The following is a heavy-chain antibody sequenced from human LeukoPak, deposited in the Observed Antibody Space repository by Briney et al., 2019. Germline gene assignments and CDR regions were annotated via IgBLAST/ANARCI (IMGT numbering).Heavy chain of an antibody. CDR1: GFTFSSYW. CDR3: ARVNYGSGSPTFDY. J-gene: IGHJ4*02. CDR2: IKQDGSEK. V-gene: IGHV3-7*01. Sequence: PGGSLRLSCAASGFTFSSYWMSWVRQAPGKGLEWVANIKQDGSEKYYVDSVKGRFTISRDNAKNSLYLQMNSLRAEDTAVYYCARVNYGSGSPTFDYWGQGTLVTVSS. D-gene: IGHD3-10*01.